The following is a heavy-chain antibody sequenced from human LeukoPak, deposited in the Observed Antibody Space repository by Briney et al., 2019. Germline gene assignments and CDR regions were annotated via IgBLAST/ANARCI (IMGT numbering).Heavy chain of an antibody. Sequence: PSETLSLTCTVSGGSISSYYWSWIRQPPGKGLEWIGYIYTSGSTNYNPSLKSRVTISVDTSKNQFSLKLSSVTAADTAVYYCARPRDGYNYGAFDIWGQGTMVTVSS. D-gene: IGHD5-24*01. CDR2: IYTSGST. V-gene: IGHV4-4*09. J-gene: IGHJ3*02. CDR1: GGSISSYY. CDR3: ARPRDGYNYGAFDI.